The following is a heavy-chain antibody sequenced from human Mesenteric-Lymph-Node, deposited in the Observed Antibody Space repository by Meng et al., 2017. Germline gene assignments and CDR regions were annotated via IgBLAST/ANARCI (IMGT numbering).Heavy chain of an antibody. CDR2: ITNTPNRYPT. Sequence: EVQLVESGGGLGQPGGSLRLSCAASGFTFTDHYMDWVRQAPGKGLEWVGRITNTPNRYPTNYAASVKGRFTISRDDSKNSLYLEMNSLKIEDTAVYYCARDTSTSLDYWGQGALVTVSS. J-gene: IGHJ4*02. D-gene: IGHD2/OR15-2a*01. CDR1: GFTFTDHY. CDR3: ARDTSTSLDY. V-gene: IGHV3-72*01.